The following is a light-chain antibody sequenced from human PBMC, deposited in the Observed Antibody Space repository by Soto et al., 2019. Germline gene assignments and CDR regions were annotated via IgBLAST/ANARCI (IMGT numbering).Light chain of an antibody. Sequence: DIQMTQSPSSLSASVGDRVTITCRASQSISSYLNWYQQKPGKAPKLLIYAASSLESGVPQRFSGSGSGTEFTLTISSLQPDDFGTYYCQQYYRYSWTFGQGTKVDIK. V-gene: IGKV1-39*01. J-gene: IGKJ1*01. CDR3: QQYYRYSWT. CDR2: AAS. CDR1: QSISSY.